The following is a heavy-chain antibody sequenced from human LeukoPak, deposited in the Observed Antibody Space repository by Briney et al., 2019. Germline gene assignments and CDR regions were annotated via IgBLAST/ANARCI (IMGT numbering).Heavy chain of an antibody. CDR2: ISGSGGST. V-gene: IGHV3-23*01. Sequence: GRSLRLSCAASGFTFSSYAMSWVRQAPGEGLEWVSAISGSGGSTYYADSVKGRFTISRDNSKNTLYLQMNSLRAEDTAVYYCAKQGVGANHAFDIWGQGTMVTVSS. J-gene: IGHJ3*02. CDR1: GFTFSSYA. CDR3: AKQGVGANHAFDI. D-gene: IGHD1-26*01.